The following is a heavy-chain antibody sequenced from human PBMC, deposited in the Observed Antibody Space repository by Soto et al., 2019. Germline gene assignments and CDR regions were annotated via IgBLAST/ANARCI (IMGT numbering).Heavy chain of an antibody. J-gene: IGHJ4*02. CDR2: VYPGDSDT. V-gene: IGHV5-51*01. CDR1: GYSFTSYW. Sequence: PGESLKISCKGSGYSFTSYWIGWVRQMPGKGLEWMGIVYPGDSDTRYSPSFQGQVTISADKSISTAYLQWSSLKASDTAMYYCARLEGGVETIRCFDYWGQGTLVTVSS. D-gene: IGHD3-3*01. CDR3: ARLEGGVETIRCFDY.